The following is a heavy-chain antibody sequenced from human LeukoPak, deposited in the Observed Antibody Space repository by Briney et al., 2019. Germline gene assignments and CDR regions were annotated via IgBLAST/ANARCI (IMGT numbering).Heavy chain of an antibody. CDR2: IYPGDSDT. CDR1: GYSFTSDW. D-gene: IGHD5-18*01. Sequence: GESLKISCKGSGYSFTSDWIAWVRQMPGKGLEWMGIIYPGDSDTRYSPSLQGQVTISADKSISTAYLLLSSLKASDTAIYYCARGYLSSYGMDVWGQGTTVTVSS. V-gene: IGHV5-51*01. CDR3: ARGYLSSYGMDV. J-gene: IGHJ6*02.